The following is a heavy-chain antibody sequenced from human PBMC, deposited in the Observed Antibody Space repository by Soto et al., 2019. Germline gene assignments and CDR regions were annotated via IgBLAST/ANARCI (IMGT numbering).Heavy chain of an antibody. J-gene: IGHJ6*02. CDR3: ERPYGSSSGYYYYGMDV. Sequence: QVQLVQSGAEVKKPGSSVKVSCKASGGTFSSYAISWVRQAPGQGLEWMGGIIPIFGTANYAQKFQGRVTITADKSTSTAYMELSSLRSEDTAVYYCERPYGSSSGYYYYGMDVWGQGTTVTVSS. CDR1: GGTFSSYA. D-gene: IGHD6-6*01. CDR2: IIPIFGTA. V-gene: IGHV1-69*06.